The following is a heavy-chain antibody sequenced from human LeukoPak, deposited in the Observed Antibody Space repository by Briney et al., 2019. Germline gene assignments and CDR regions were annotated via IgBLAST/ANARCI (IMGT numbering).Heavy chain of an antibody. D-gene: IGHD1-26*01. CDR1: GFTFSSHD. J-gene: IGHJ4*02. CDR2: IGVAANT. CDR3: ARQNTPHGNFDY. Sequence: AGGSLRLSCAASGFTFSSHDMHWVRQATGKGLEWVSAIGVAANTFYSGSVKGRFTISRENAKNSLYLLMSSLRAEDTAVYYCARQNTPHGNFDYWAREPWSPSPQ. V-gene: IGHV3-13*01.